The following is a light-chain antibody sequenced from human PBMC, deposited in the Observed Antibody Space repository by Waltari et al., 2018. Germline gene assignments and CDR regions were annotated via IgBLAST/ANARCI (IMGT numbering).Light chain of an antibody. Sequence: QSALTQPASVSGSPGQSLPISCTGPSGDLGAYNFVSWYQKHPGKDPKVMIYDVNTRPSGVSSRFSGSKSGNTASLTISGLQAEDEADYYCSSYTTGSTRYVFGSGTKVTVL. CDR2: DVN. V-gene: IGLV2-14*03. CDR1: SGDLGAYNF. J-gene: IGLJ1*01. CDR3: SSYTTGSTRYV.